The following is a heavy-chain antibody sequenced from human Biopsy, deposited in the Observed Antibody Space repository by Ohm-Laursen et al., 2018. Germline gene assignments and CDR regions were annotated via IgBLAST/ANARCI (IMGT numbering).Heavy chain of an antibody. J-gene: IGHJ4*02. CDR1: GYTFTSYD. CDR2: MNPNSGNT. V-gene: IGHV1-8*01. Sequence: ASVKVSCKASGYTFTSYDINWVRQATGQGLEWMGWMNPNSGNTGYAQRFQGRVTMTRNTSISTAYMELSSLRSEDTAVYYCARVPSTTRSRDYWGQGTLVTVSS. D-gene: IGHD2-2*01. CDR3: ARVPSTTRSRDY.